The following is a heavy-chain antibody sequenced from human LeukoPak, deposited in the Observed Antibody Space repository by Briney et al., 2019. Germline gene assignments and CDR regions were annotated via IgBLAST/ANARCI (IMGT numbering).Heavy chain of an antibody. Sequence: AGGSLRLSCTTSGFTFGDYALSWVRQAPGKGLEWVGFTRSITYGGTTEYAASVKGRFTISREDSKSIAYLQMNSLRSEDTGMYFCTRDVSGGMDVWGQGTTVTVSS. J-gene: IGHJ6*02. D-gene: IGHD5/OR15-5a*01. CDR3: TRDVSGGMDV. CDR1: GFTFGDYA. CDR2: TRSITYGGTT. V-gene: IGHV3-49*04.